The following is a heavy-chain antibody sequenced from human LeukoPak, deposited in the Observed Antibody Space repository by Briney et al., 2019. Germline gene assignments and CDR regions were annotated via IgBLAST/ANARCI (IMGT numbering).Heavy chain of an antibody. V-gene: IGHV4-4*09. J-gene: IGHJ4*02. Sequence: PSETLSLNCTVTVSGDSVSSKSWSWIRQPPGKGLEWIGYIYTSGRTSYKPSLRSRVTISVDTSKNQFSLTLSSVTAADTAVYYCSVAGSWGQGTLVTVSS. D-gene: IGHD2-15*01. CDR2: IYTSGRT. CDR3: SVAGS. CDR1: GDSVSSKS.